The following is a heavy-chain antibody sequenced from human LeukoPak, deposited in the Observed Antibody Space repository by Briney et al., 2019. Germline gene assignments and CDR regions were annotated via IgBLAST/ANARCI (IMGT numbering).Heavy chain of an antibody. J-gene: IGHJ4*02. Sequence: PSETLSLTCAVYGGSFSGYYWSWIRQPPGKGLEWIGEINHSGSTNYNPSLKSRVTISVDTSKNQFSLKLSSVTAADTAVYYCAGASGDYGEAAFDYWGQGTLVTVSS. CDR3: AGASGDYGEAAFDY. CDR1: GGSFSGYY. D-gene: IGHD4-17*01. V-gene: IGHV4-34*01. CDR2: INHSGST.